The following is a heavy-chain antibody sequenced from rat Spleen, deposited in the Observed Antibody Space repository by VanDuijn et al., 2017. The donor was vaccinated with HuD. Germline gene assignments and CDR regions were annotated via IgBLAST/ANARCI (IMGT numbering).Heavy chain of an antibody. CDR1: GFSLTDYH. Sequence: QVQLKESGPGLVQPSQTLSLTCTVSGFSLTDYHVHWVRQPPGKGLEWMGVMWSDADTSYNSELKSRLSIRRDTSKSQVFLKMNSLQTEDTATYYCARDPGNNPYFMDAWGQGVSVAVSS. CDR3: ARDPGNNPYFMDA. D-gene: IGHD1-4*01. V-gene: IGHV2-32*01. J-gene: IGHJ4*01. CDR2: MWSDADT.